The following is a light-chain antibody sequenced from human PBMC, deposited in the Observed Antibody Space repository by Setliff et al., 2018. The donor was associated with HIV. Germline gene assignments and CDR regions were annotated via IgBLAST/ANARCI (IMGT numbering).Light chain of an antibody. J-gene: IGLJ1*01. Sequence: QSVLTQPASVSGSPGQSITISCTGTSSDVGTYNYVSWYQQHPGKAPKLMIYDANNRPSGVSNRFSGSKSGNTASLTISGLQAEDEADYYCCSYTSSTPLYVFGTGTKVTV. CDR2: DAN. CDR3: CSYTSSTPLYV. CDR1: SSDVGTYNY. V-gene: IGLV2-14*03.